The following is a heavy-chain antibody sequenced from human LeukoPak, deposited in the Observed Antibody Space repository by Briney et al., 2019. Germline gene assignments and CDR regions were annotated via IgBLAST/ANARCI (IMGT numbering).Heavy chain of an antibody. D-gene: IGHD4-23*01. CDR1: GFTFSSYE. CDR3: ARDYGGSSPFDY. CDR2: ISSSDSTI. V-gene: IGHV3-48*03. Sequence: GGSLRLSCAASGFTFSSYEMYWVRQPPGKGLEWVSYISSSDSTIYYADSVKGRFTISRDNAKNSLYLQMNSLRAEDTAVYYCARDYGGSSPFDYWGQGTLVTVSS. J-gene: IGHJ4*02.